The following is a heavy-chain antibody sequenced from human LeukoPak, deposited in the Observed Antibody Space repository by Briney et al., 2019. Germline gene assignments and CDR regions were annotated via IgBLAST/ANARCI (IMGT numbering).Heavy chain of an antibody. V-gene: IGHV3-30*02. J-gene: IGHJ4*02. CDR3: ANREAEATTSDFDY. CDR2: IKSGGGSQ. CDR1: GFAIRCYG. Sequence: GGSQSLACAASGFAIRCYGMHWIRQAPGKGLEWLAFIKSGGGSQYYADSVKGRFTISRDNSKNMLYLQMNSLRGDDTAVYYCANREAEATTSDFDYWGQGTLVIVSP. D-gene: IGHD6-25*01.